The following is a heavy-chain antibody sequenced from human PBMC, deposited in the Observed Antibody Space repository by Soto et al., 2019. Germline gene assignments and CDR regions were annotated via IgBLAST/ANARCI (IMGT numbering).Heavy chain of an antibody. V-gene: IGHV4-59*01. D-gene: IGHD1-7*01. CDR1: GGSISSYY. J-gene: IGHJ5*01. Sequence: SETLSLTCTVSGGSISSYYWSWIRQPPGKGLEWIGYIYYSGSTNYNPSLKSRVTISVDTSKNQFSLKLSSVTAADTAVYYCARVAEVWNYVFDSSGHGPLATVS. CDR2: IYYSGST. CDR3: ARVAEVWNYVFDS.